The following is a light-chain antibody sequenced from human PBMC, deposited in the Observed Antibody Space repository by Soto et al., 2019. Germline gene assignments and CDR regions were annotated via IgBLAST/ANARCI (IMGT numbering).Light chain of an antibody. CDR3: QQYDNWPPWT. J-gene: IGKJ1*01. Sequence: EVVMTQSPATLSVSPGERATLSCRASQSVKTNLAWFQQKGGQTPRLLIYGASTRATGVPGRFSGSGSGTEFTLTISSLQSEDIAVYYCQQYDNWPPWTFGQGTNVEIK. V-gene: IGKV3-15*01. CDR1: QSVKTN. CDR2: GAS.